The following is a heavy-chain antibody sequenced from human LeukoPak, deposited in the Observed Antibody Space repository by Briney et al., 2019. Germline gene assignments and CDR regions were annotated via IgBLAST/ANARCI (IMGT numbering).Heavy chain of an antibody. CDR2: ISPGDSDT. D-gene: IGHD6-19*01. Sequence: GESLKISCKASGYSFTNYWIGWVRQMPGKGLEWMGVISPGDSDTRYSPSFQGQVTISADKSISTAYLQWSSLKASDTAMYYCARRGYRSGANAFDIWGQGTMVTVSS. V-gene: IGHV5-51*01. CDR3: ARRGYRSGANAFDI. CDR1: GYSFTNYW. J-gene: IGHJ3*02.